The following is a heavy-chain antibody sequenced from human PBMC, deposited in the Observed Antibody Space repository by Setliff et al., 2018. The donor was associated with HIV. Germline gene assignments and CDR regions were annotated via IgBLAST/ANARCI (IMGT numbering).Heavy chain of an antibody. CDR3: ATVSYYHDRGAYLGVFDN. J-gene: IGHJ4*02. V-gene: IGHV1-2*02. CDR2: INPNSAAT. CDR1: GGTFSGYA. D-gene: IGHD3-16*01. Sequence: ASVKVSCKASGGTFSGYAISWVRQAPGQRPEWMAWINPNSAATNVAQKFQGRVTMTRDTSITTAYMELSGLTSDDTAVYFCATVSYYHDRGAYLGVFDNWGPGTLVTVSS.